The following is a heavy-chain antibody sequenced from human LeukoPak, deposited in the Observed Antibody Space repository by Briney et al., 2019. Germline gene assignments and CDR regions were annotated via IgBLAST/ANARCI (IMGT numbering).Heavy chain of an antibody. CDR1: GYTFTGYY. Sequence: ASVKVSCKASGYTFTGYYMHRVRQAPGQGLEWMGWINPNSGGTNYAQKFQGRVTMTRDTSISTAYMELSRLRSDDTAVYYCARERATVVVPAAMSSRRRDAFDIWGQGTMVTVSS. J-gene: IGHJ3*02. D-gene: IGHD2-2*01. V-gene: IGHV1-2*02. CDR3: ARERATVVVPAAMSSRRRDAFDI. CDR2: INPNSGGT.